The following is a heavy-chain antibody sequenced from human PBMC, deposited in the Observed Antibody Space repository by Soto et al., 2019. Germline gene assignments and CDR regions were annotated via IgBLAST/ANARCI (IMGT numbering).Heavy chain of an antibody. D-gene: IGHD3-22*01. CDR2: ISAYNGNT. CDR1: GYTFTSYG. J-gene: IGHJ1*01. Sequence: GASVKVSCKASGYTFTSYGISWVRQAPGRGLEWMGWISAYNGNTNYAQKIQGRVTMTTDTSTSTAYMELRSLRSDDTAVYYCARAVDYYDSSGYYTHEYFQHWGQGTLVTVS. CDR3: ARAVDYYDSSGYYTHEYFQH. V-gene: IGHV1-18*01.